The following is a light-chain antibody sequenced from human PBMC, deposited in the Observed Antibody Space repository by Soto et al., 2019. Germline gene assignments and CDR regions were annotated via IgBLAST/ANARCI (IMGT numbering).Light chain of an antibody. CDR3: QQYGSSFKWT. V-gene: IGKV1-5*03. CDR2: KAS. CDR1: QSISSW. Sequence: IHMTQPPSTLSASVGYRVTITCRASQSISSWLAWYQQQTGKAAQLLLYKASSLESGVPSRFSGSGSGTDFTLTISRLEPEDFAVYYCQQYGSSFKWTFGQGTKVDIK. J-gene: IGKJ1*01.